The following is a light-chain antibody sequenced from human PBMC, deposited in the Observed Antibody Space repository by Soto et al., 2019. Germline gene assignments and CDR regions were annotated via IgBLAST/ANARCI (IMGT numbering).Light chain of an antibody. V-gene: IGLV2-14*01. J-gene: IGLJ1*01. CDR3: SSYAGFNNFYV. Sequence: QSVLTQPASVSGSPGQSITISCSGGTSDIGTYNYVSWYQHHPGKVPKVVIYEVSDRPSGVSNRFSGSKSGNTASLTVSGLQAEDEADYYCSSYAGFNNFYVFGTGTKVTVL. CDR1: TSDIGTYNY. CDR2: EVS.